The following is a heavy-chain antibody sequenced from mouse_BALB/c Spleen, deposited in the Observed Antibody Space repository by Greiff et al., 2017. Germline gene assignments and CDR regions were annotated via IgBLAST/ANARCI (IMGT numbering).Heavy chain of an antibody. Sequence: QLQQPGAELERPGASVKLSCKASGYTFTSYWINWVKQRPGQGLEWIGNIYPSDSYTNYNQKFKDKATLTVDKSSSTAYMQLSSPTSEDSAVYYCTRGRGYGNPYYAMDYWGQGTSVTVSS. V-gene: IGHV1-69*02. CDR1: GYTFTSYW. CDR3: TRGRGYGNPYYAMDY. CDR2: IYPSDSYT. D-gene: IGHD2-1*01. J-gene: IGHJ4*01.